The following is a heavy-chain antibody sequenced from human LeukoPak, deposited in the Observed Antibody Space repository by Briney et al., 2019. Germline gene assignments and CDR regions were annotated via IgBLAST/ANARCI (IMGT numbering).Heavy chain of an antibody. J-gene: IGHJ4*02. Sequence: GGSLRLSCAASGFTFSDYYMSWIRQAPGKGLEWVSYISSSGSTIYYADSVKGRVTISRDNAKNSLYLQMNSLRAEDTAVYYCARERTYYYDSSGHTAGNWGQGTLVTVSS. CDR3: ARERTYYYDSSGHTAGN. V-gene: IGHV3-11*01. CDR1: GFTFSDYY. D-gene: IGHD3-22*01. CDR2: ISSSGSTI.